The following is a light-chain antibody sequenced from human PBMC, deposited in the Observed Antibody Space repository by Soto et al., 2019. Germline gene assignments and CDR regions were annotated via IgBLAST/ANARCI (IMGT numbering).Light chain of an antibody. CDR2: AAS. Sequence: DIQMTQSPSSLSASVGDRVTITCLASQSISSYLNWYQQKPGKAPKLLIYAASSLQSGVPSRFSGSGSGTDFTLTISRLEPEDFAVYYCQHYGASPWTFGQGTKVDIK. CDR3: QHYGASPWT. CDR1: QSISSY. V-gene: IGKV1-39*01. J-gene: IGKJ1*01.